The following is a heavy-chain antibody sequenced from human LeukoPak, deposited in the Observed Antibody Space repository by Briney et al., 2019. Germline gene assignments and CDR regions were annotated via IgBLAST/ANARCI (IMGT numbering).Heavy chain of an antibody. CDR3: ARDSGEISTGYFGY. J-gene: IGHJ4*02. CDR1: GFTVSNNY. CDR2: IYSDYST. V-gene: IGHV3-53*01. Sequence: PGGSLRLSCAVSGFTVSNNYMSWVRQAPGKGLQWVSIIYSDYSTYYADSVKGRFTISRDNSQNTLYLQMNSLRAEDTAVYYCARDSGEISTGYFGYWGQGTLVTVSS. D-gene: IGHD3-9*01.